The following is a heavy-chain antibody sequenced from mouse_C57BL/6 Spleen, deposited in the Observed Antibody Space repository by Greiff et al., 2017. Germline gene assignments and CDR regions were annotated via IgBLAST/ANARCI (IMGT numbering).Heavy chain of an antibody. CDR2: ISSGSSTI. CDR3: ARMGGFAY. CDR1: GFTFSDYG. Sequence: EVKVVESGGGLVKPGGSLKLSCAASGFTFSDYGMHWVRQAPEKGLEWVAYISSGSSTIYYADTVKGRFTISRDNSKNTLFRQMARLRSEDTAMYYCARMGGFAYWGQGTLVTVSA. J-gene: IGHJ3*01. V-gene: IGHV5-17*01.